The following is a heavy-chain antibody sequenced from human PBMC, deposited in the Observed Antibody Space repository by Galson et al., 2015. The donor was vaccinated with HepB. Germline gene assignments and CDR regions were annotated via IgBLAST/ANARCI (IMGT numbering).Heavy chain of an antibody. CDR3: SRPLSTTSYYCYGVDV. J-gene: IGHJ6*02. CDR2: IRGKAHGGTT. CDR1: GFTFGDHA. Sequence: SLRLSCAASGFTFGDHAMSWFRQAPGKGLEWVGFIRGKAHGGTTEYAASVKGRFTISRDDSKSIAYLQMNSLKTGDTAVYYCSRPLSTTSYYCYGVDVWGQGTTVTVSS. V-gene: IGHV3-49*03. D-gene: IGHD1-1*01.